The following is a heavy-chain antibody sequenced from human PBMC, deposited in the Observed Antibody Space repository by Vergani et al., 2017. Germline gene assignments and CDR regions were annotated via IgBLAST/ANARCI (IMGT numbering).Heavy chain of an antibody. CDR2: ISSSSSTI. D-gene: IGHD2-8*01. J-gene: IGHJ6*02. V-gene: IGHV3-48*04. CDR1: GFTFSSYS. CDR3: AGYGREDIVLMVYARHYYYGMDV. Sequence: VQLVESGGGLVQPGGSLRLSCAASGFTFSSYSMNWVRQAPGKGLEWVSYISSSSSTIHYADPVKGRFTISRDNAKNSLYLQMNSLRAEDAAVYYCAGYGREDIVLMVYARHYYYGMDVWGQGTTVTVSS.